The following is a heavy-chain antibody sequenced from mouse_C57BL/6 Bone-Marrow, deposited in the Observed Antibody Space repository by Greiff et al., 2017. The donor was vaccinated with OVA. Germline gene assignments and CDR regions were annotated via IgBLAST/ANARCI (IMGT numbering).Heavy chain of an antibody. V-gene: IGHV1-74*01. Sequence: QVQLQQPGAELVKPGASVKVSCKASGYTFTSYWMHWVKQRPGQGLEWIGRIHPSDSDTNYNQKFKGKATLTVDKSSSTAYMQLSSLTSEDSAVYYWAIFDYDGGFAYWGQGTLVTVSA. CDR1: GYTFTSYW. CDR2: IHPSDSDT. D-gene: IGHD2-4*01. J-gene: IGHJ3*01. CDR3: AIFDYDGGFAY.